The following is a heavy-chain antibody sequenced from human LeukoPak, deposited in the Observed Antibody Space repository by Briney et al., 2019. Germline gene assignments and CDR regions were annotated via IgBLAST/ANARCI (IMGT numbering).Heavy chain of an antibody. CDR1: GGSFSGYY. V-gene: IGHV4-34*01. CDR2: INHSGST. Sequence: SETLSLTCAVSGGSFSGYYWSWIRQPPGKGLEWIGEINHSGSTNYNPSLKSRVTISVDTSKNQFSLKLSSVTAADTAVYYCARGGISGYVYWGQGTLVTVPS. J-gene: IGHJ4*02. CDR3: ARGGISGYVY. D-gene: IGHD5-12*01.